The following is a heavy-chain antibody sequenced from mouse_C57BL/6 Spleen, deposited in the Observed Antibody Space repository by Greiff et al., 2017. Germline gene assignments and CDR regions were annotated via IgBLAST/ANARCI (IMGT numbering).Heavy chain of an antibody. Sequence: QVQLQQPGAELVMPGASVKLSCKASGYTFTSYWMHWVKQRPGQGLEWIGEIDPSDSYTNYNQKFKGKSTLTVDKSSNTAYMQLSSLTSEDSAVYYCALYDYDGAWFAYWGQGTLVTVSA. J-gene: IGHJ3*01. CDR2: IDPSDSYT. D-gene: IGHD2-4*01. CDR3: ALYDYDGAWFAY. CDR1: GYTFTSYW. V-gene: IGHV1-69*01.